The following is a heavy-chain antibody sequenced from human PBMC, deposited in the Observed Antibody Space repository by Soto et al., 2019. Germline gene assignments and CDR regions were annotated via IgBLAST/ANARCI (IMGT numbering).Heavy chain of an antibody. Sequence: ESVGGVVQPGRSLRLSCAASGFTFSSYGMHWVRQAPGKGLEWVAVISYDGSNKYYADSVKGRFTISRDNSKNTLYLQMNSLRAEDTAVYYCAKGPLRIVVVTYFDYWGQGTLVTVSS. CDR2: ISYDGSNK. V-gene: IGHV3-30*18. D-gene: IGHD3-22*01. CDR1: GFTFSSYG. J-gene: IGHJ4*02. CDR3: AKGPLRIVVVTYFDY.